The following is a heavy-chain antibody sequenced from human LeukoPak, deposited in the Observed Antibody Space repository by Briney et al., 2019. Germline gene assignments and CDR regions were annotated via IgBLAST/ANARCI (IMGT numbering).Heavy chain of an antibody. CDR2: ISGSGSTI. CDR1: GFTFSSHE. D-gene: IGHD3-22*01. Sequence: PGGSLRLSCAASGFTFSSHEMNWVRQVPGKGLEWVSYISGSGSTIYYADSVKGRFTISRDNAKNSLYLQMNSLRAEDTAVYYCARDYYDNSGRFDYWGQGTLVTVSS. J-gene: IGHJ4*02. V-gene: IGHV3-48*03. CDR3: ARDYYDNSGRFDY.